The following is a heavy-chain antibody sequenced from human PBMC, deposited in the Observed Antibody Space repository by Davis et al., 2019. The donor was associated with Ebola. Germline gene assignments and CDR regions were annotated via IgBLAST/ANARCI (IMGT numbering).Heavy chain of an antibody. Sequence: GESLKISCAASGFTFSSYWMSWVRQAPGKGLEWVANIKQDGSEKYYVDSVKGRFTISRDNAKNSLYLQMNSLRAEDTAVYYCARGSGYDLDYYYGMDVWGQGTTVTVSS. J-gene: IGHJ6*02. CDR2: IKQDGSEK. V-gene: IGHV3-7*01. CDR3: ARGSGYDLDYYYGMDV. CDR1: GFTFSSYW. D-gene: IGHD5-12*01.